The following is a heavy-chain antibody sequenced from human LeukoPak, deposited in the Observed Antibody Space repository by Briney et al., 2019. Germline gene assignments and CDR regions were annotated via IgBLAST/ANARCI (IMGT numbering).Heavy chain of an antibody. D-gene: IGHD3-22*01. CDR3: ATYYYDSSAQRGDDAFDI. CDR2: ISGSGSTI. CDR1: EFTFSSYE. J-gene: IGHJ3*02. V-gene: IGHV3-48*03. Sequence: PGGSLRLSCAASEFTFSSYEMNWVGQAPGKGLEWVSYISGSGSTIYYADSVKGRYTVSRDNAKKSLYLQLNSLRAEDTAIYYCATYYYDSSAQRGDDAFDIWGQGTIVTVSS.